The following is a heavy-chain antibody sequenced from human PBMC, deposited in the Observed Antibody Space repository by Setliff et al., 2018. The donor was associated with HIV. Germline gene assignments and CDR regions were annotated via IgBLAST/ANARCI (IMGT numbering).Heavy chain of an antibody. CDR1: GGSLSSDNW. V-gene: IGHV4-4*02. D-gene: IGHD2-2*01. Sequence: PSETLSLTCAVSGGSLSSDNWWTWVRLPPGKGLEWIGEIYHTEYTNYSPSLKSRVSMSVDRSKNQFSLNLTSVTAADTAVYYCARGHCSGTNCYGVDYYGMDVWGQGTTVTVSS. CDR3: ARGHCSGTNCYGVDYYGMDV. J-gene: IGHJ6*02. CDR2: IYHTEYT.